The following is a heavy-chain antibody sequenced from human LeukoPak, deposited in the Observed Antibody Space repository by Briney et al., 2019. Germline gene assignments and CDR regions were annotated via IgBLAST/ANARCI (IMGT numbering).Heavy chain of an antibody. CDR3: ARETLNNYMDV. D-gene: IGHD2/OR15-2a*01. Sequence: TPSETLSLTCIVSGGSITSSSYSWGWIRQPPGKGLEWIGSIYDSGIIYHSGSIYYNPSLKSRVTISVDTSKNQFSLKLSSVTAADTAVYYCARETLNNYMDVWGKGTTVTVSS. CDR2: IYDSGII. J-gene: IGHJ6*03. CDR1: GGSITSSSYS. V-gene: IGHV4-39*07.